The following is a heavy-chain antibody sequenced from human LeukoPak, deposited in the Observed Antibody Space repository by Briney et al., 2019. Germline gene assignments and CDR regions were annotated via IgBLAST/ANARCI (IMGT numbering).Heavy chain of an antibody. V-gene: IGHV3-48*03. CDR2: ISSSGSTI. Sequence: GGSLRLSCAASGFTFSSYEMNWVRQAPGKGLEWVSYISSSGSTIYYADSVKGRFTISRDNAKNSLYLQMNSLRAEDTAVYYCARRGIAAAVLDYWGQGTLVTVSS. J-gene: IGHJ4*02. CDR1: GFTFSSYE. D-gene: IGHD6-13*01. CDR3: ARRGIAAAVLDY.